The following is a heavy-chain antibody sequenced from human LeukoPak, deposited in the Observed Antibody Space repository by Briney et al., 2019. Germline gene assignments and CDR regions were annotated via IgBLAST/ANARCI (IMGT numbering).Heavy chain of an antibody. V-gene: IGHV1-2*02. CDR1: GYTFTGYY. CDR2: INPLSGAT. CDR3: SRDLLMYYSGSGEST. D-gene: IGHD3-10*01. J-gene: IGHJ5*02. Sequence: GASVKVSCKASGYTFTGYYIHWVRQPPGQGPEWMGWINPLSGATNYAQKFQGRVTMTRDTSISTAFMELSSLRSDDTAMYYCSRDLLMYYSGSGESTWGQGTQVTVSS.